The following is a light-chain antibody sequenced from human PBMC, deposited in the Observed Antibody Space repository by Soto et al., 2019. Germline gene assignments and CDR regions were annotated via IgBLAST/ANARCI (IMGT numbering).Light chain of an antibody. J-gene: IGLJ1*01. CDR3: SSYTSSKTLL. Sequence: QSALTQPASVSGSPGQSITISCTGTSDNYVSWYQQHPGKVPKLMIYGVTNRPSGVSDRFSGSKSGNMASLTISGLQTEDEADYYCSSYTSSKTLLFGTGTKLTVL. CDR1: SDNY. CDR2: GVT. V-gene: IGLV2-14*01.